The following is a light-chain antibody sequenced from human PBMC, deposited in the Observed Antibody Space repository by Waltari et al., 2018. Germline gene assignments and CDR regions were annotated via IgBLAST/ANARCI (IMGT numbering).Light chain of an antibody. V-gene: IGLV1-47*01. CDR2: KNN. J-gene: IGLJ3*02. CDR1: SSNPGSNY. CDR3: AAWDDSLSGLV. Sequence: QSVLTQPPSASGTPGQKVTISCNGSSSNPGSNYVYCYQQLPGTAPKLLIFKNNQRPSGVPDRFSDSKSGTSASLAINGLRSEDEADYYCAAWDDSLSGLVLGGGTKVTVL.